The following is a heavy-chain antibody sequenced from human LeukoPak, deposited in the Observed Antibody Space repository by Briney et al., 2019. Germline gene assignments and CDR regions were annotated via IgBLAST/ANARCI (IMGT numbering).Heavy chain of an antibody. CDR1: GYTFTSYY. CDR2: INPSGGST. J-gene: IGHJ4*02. CDR3: ARAPFGTGSPNTSDHLFDY. D-gene: IGHD1-14*01. Sequence: GASVKVSCKASGYTFTSYYMHWVRQAPGQGLEWMGIINPSGGSTSYAQKFQGRVTMTRDMSTSTVYMELSSLRSEDTAVYYCARAPFGTGSPNTSDHLFDYWGQGTLVTVSP. V-gene: IGHV1-46*01.